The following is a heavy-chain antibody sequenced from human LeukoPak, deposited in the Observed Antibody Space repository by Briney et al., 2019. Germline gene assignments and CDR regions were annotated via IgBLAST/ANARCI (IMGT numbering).Heavy chain of an antibody. Sequence: SETLSLTCTVSGGSISSGDYYWSWIRQPPGKGLEWIGYIYYSGSTYYNPSLESRVTISVDTSKNQLTLRLTSLTAADTAVYYCASEGLAVAGSFVYWGRGTLVTVSS. J-gene: IGHJ4*02. CDR1: GGSISSGDYY. D-gene: IGHD6-19*01. V-gene: IGHV4-30-4*08. CDR3: ASEGLAVAGSFVY. CDR2: IYYSGST.